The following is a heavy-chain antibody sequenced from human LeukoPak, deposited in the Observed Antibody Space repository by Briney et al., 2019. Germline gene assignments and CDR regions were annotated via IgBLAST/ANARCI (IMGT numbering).Heavy chain of an antibody. V-gene: IGHV3-11*01. CDR2: IKGNGATT. D-gene: IGHD5-24*01. Sequence: GGSLRLSCEASGFTFSNYYMSWIRQAPGKGLEWVSHIKGNGATTYYADSVRGRFTISRDNAKNSLFLQMNSLRVDDTATYYWARAGEMRYMDVWGKGTAVAVS. J-gene: IGHJ6*03. CDR1: GFTFSNYY. CDR3: ARAGEMRYMDV.